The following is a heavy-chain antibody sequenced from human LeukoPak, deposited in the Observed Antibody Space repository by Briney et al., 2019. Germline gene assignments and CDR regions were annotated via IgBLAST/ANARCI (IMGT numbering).Heavy chain of an antibody. CDR3: ARAAGDYVWGSYRGPDY. CDR1: GGSISSGGYY. J-gene: IGHJ4*02. Sequence: SETLSLTCTVSGGSISSGGYYWSWSRQHPGKGLEWIGYIYYSGSTYYNPSLKSRVTISVDTSKNQFSLKLSSVTAADTAVYYCARAAGDYVWGSYRGPDYWGQGTLVTVSS. D-gene: IGHD3-16*02. CDR2: IYYSGST. V-gene: IGHV4-31*03.